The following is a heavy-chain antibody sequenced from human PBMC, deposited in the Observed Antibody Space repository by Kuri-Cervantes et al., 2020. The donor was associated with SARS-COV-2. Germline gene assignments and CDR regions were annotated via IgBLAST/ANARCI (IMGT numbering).Heavy chain of an antibody. J-gene: IGHJ5*02. CDR3: ARSPDLWWFDP. CDR1: GYSISSGYY. V-gene: IGHV4-38-2*02. Sequence: SETLSLTCTVSGYSISSGYYWGWIRQPPGKGLEWIGSIYHSGSTYYNPSLKSRVTMSVDTSKNQFSLKLSSVTAADTAVYYCARSPDLWWFDPWGQGTLVTVSS. D-gene: IGHD3-3*01. CDR2: IYHSGST.